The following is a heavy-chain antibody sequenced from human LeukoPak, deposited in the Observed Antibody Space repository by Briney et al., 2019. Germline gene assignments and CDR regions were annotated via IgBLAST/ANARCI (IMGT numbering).Heavy chain of an antibody. D-gene: IGHD5-12*01. Sequence: PGGSLRLSCAASGFIFDDFTIHWVRQVPGKGLEWVSLINWDGGSTYYADSVKGRFTISRDNSKNSLYLQMHSLTTEDTAFYYCAKGDVDSPMNFYHWGQGTLVTVSS. V-gene: IGHV3-43*01. J-gene: IGHJ4*02. CDR2: INWDGGST. CDR3: AKGDVDSPMNFYH. CDR1: GFIFDDFT.